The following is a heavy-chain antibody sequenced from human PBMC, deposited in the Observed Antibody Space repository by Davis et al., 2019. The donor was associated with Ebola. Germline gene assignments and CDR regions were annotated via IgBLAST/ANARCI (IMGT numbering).Heavy chain of an antibody. CDR3: ARDMSGMYYYGMDV. D-gene: IGHD1-26*01. Sequence: AASVKVSCKASGGTFSSYAISWVRQAPGQGLEWMGGIIPIFGTANYAPKFQGRVTITADESTSTAYMELSSLRSEDTAVYYCARDMSGMYYYGMDVWGQGTTVTVSS. CDR2: IIPIFGTA. CDR1: GGTFSSYA. J-gene: IGHJ6*02. V-gene: IGHV1-69*13.